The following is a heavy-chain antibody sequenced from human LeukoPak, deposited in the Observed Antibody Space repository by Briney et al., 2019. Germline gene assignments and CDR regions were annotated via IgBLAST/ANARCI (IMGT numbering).Heavy chain of an antibody. D-gene: IGHD5-24*01. Sequence: PGGSLRLSCAASGFTFSSYSMNWVRQAPGKGLEWVSYISSSSGTIYYADSVKGRFTISRDNAKNSLYLQMNSLRAEDTAVYYCARGEVEMATILDYWGQGTLVTVSS. J-gene: IGHJ4*02. CDR3: ARGEVEMATILDY. V-gene: IGHV3-48*01. CDR2: ISSSSGTI. CDR1: GFTFSSYS.